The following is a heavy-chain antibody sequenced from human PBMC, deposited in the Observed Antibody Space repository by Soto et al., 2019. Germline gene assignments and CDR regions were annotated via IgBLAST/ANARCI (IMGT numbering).Heavy chain of an antibody. Sequence: GSLRLSCAASGFTFSNAWMSWVRQAPGKGLEWVGRIKSKTDGGTTGYAAPVKGRFTISRDDSKNTLYLQMNSLKTEDTAVYYCTTVFRYYGSGSYPDYGMDVWGQGTTVTVSS. CDR3: TTVFRYYGSGSYPDYGMDV. CDR2: IKSKTDGGTT. V-gene: IGHV3-15*01. D-gene: IGHD3-10*01. J-gene: IGHJ6*02. CDR1: GFTFSNAW.